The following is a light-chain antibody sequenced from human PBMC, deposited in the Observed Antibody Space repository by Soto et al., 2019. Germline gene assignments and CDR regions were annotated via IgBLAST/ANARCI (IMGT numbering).Light chain of an antibody. Sequence: DIQTTQSPSTLSASVGDRVTITCRASQSISSWLAWYQQKPGKAPKLLIYDASSLESGVPSRFSGSGSGTEFTLTISSLQPDDFATYYCQQYNSYSLFGQGTKVDIK. V-gene: IGKV1-5*01. CDR1: QSISSW. CDR2: DAS. J-gene: IGKJ1*01. CDR3: QQYNSYSL.